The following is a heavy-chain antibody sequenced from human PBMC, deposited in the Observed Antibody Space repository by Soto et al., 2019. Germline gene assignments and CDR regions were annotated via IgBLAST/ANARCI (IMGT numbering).Heavy chain of an antibody. CDR1: GYTLISYG. J-gene: IGHJ6*02. D-gene: IGHD3-22*01. Sequence: SGKVACNAAGYTLISYGIGPVRHAPGQRLDWTGLIRAYNGNTNYAQKLQGRVTMTTDTSTSTAYMELSSLRSDDTAVYYCAREPQKYDSSGYYHPYYYYGMDVWGQRAT. CDR3: AREPQKYDSSGYYHPYYYYGMDV. V-gene: IGHV1-18*04. CDR2: IRAYNGNT.